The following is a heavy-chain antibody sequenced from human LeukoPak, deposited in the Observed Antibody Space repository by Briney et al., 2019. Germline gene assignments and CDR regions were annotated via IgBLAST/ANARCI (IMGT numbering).Heavy chain of an antibody. CDR1: GASINNYY. V-gene: IGHV4-59*08. D-gene: IGHD6-13*01. J-gene: IGHJ4*02. CDR2: IYYSGST. Sequence: SETLSLTCTVSGASINNYYWSWIRQPPGKGLEWIGYIYYSGSTNYNPSLKSRVTISVDTSKNQFSLKLSSVTAADTAVYYCARHLGSSWTKYYFDYWGQGTLVTVSS. CDR3: ARHLGSSWTKYYFDY.